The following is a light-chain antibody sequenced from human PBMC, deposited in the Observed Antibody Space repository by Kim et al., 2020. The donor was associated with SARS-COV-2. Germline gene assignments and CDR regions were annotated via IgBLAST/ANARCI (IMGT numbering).Light chain of an antibody. J-gene: IGKJ4*02. V-gene: IGKV3-15*01. Sequence: EIVMTQSLATLSVSPGERATLSCRASQSVSSNLAWYQQKPGQAPRLLIYGASTRATGIPARFSGSGSGTEFTLTISSLQSEDFAVYYCQQYNNWPPLTLGGGTKVEIK. CDR3: QQYNNWPPLT. CDR1: QSVSSN. CDR2: GAS.